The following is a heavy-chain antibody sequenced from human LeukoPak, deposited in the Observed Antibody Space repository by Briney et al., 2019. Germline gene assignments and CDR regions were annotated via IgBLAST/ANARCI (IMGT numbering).Heavy chain of an antibody. J-gene: IGHJ4*02. Sequence: GGSLRLSCAASGFTLTSYGMTWVRQAPGKGLEWVSTISQSGASTYYTDSVKGRFTISRDNSKNTLYLQMNSLRVEDTAVYYCAKDARRWAFDYWGQGTLVTVSS. V-gene: IGHV3-23*01. CDR2: ISQSGAST. CDR3: AKDARRWAFDY. D-gene: IGHD6-13*01. CDR1: GFTLTSYG.